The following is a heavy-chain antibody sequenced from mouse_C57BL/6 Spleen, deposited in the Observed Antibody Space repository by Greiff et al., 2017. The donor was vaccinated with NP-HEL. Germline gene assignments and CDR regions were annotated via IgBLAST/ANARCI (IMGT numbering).Heavy chain of an antibody. CDR3: ARRVGSSGYYAMDY. D-gene: IGHD3-2*02. Sequence: EVKLMESGGGLVQPGGSLKLSCAASGFTFSDYYMYWVRQTPEKRLEWVAYISNGGGSTYYPDTVKGRFTISRDNAKNTLYLQMSRLKSEDTAMYYCARRVGSSGYYAMDYWGQGTSVTVSS. CDR2: ISNGGGST. J-gene: IGHJ4*01. CDR1: GFTFSDYY. V-gene: IGHV5-12*01.